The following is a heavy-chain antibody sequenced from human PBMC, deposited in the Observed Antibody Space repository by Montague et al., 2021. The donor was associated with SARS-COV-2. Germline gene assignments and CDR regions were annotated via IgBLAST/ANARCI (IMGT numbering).Heavy chain of an antibody. Sequence: SLRLSCAASGFTFSSYGMHWVRQAPGKGLEWVAVISYDGNNKYYADSVKGRFTISRDNSKNTLYLHMNSLRAEDTAVYYCAKDFMSLMVYAMVYYYYGMDVWGQGTTVTVSS. D-gene: IGHD2-8*01. V-gene: IGHV3-30*18. CDR2: ISYDGNNK. J-gene: IGHJ6*02. CDR1: GFTFSSYG. CDR3: AKDFMSLMVYAMVYYYYGMDV.